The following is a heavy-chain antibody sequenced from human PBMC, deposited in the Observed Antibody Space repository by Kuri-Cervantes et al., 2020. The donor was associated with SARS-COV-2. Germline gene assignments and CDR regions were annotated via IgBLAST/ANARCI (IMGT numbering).Heavy chain of an antibody. CDR2: ISSSSSTM. CDR3: ARGFPTVTTWLGYYYYGMDV. J-gene: IGHJ6*02. Sequence: GESLKISCAASGFTFSSYSMNWVRQAPGKGLEWVSYISSSSSTMYYADSVKGRFTISRDNAKNSLYLQMNSLRAEDTAVYYCARGFPTVTTWLGYYYYGMDVWGQGTTVTVSS. D-gene: IGHD4-17*01. V-gene: IGHV3-48*01. CDR1: GFTFSSYS.